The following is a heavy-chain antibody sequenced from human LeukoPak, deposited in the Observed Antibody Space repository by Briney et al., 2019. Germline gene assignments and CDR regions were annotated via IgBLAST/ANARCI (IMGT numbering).Heavy chain of an antibody. D-gene: IGHD1-7*01. Sequence: PSETLFLTCTVSGGSISSYYWSWIRQPAGKGLEWIGRIYTSGSTNYNPSLKSRVTMSVDTSKNQFSLKLSSVTAADTAVYYCAREFITGTTPPYCYMDVWGKGTTVTVSS. CDR3: AREFITGTTPPYCYMDV. V-gene: IGHV4-4*07. CDR2: IYTSGST. CDR1: GGSISSYY. J-gene: IGHJ6*03.